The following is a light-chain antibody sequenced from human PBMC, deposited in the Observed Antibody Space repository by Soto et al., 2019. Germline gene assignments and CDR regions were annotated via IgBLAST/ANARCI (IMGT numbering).Light chain of an antibody. CDR3: ISYAGSNSVV. V-gene: IGLV2-8*01. Sequence: QSVLTQPPSASGSPGQSVTISCTGNSSDVGGNKFVSWYQQHPGKAPKLMIYDVSERPSGVPDRFSGSKSGNTASLTVSGLQADDEADYYCISYAGSNSVVFGGGTKLTVL. CDR1: SSDVGGNKF. J-gene: IGLJ2*01. CDR2: DVS.